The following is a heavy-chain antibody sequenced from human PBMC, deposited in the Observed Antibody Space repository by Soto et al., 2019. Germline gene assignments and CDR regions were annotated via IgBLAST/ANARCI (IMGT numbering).Heavy chain of an antibody. CDR3: AREAGIAAAGDNPNDDNFDY. D-gene: IGHD6-13*01. V-gene: IGHV3-49*03. J-gene: IGHJ4*02. Sequence: ALRLSCTASGLTFGDYAMSWFRQAPGKGLEWVGFIRSKAYGGTTEYAASVKGRFTISRDDSKSIAYLQMNSLRAEDTAVYYCAREAGIAAAGDNPNDDNFDYWGQGTLVTVSS. CDR2: IRSKAYGGTT. CDR1: GLTFGDYA.